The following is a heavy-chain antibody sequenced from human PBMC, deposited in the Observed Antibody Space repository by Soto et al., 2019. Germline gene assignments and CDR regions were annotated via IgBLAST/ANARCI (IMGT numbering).Heavy chain of an antibody. CDR2: IYPGDSNT. Sequence: PGESLKISCKGFGYSFSFYWIGWVRHMPGKGLEWMGIIYPGDSNTRYSPSFQGQVTISADKSINTAYLQWSSLRASDTAMYYCARQRPYPSDVFDIWGQGTMVTVSS. J-gene: IGHJ3*02. V-gene: IGHV5-51*01. CDR1: GYSFSFYW. CDR3: ARQRPYPSDVFDI.